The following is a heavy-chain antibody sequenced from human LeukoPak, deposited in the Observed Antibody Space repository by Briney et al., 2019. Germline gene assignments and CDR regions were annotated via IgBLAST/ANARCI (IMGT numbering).Heavy chain of an antibody. CDR3: ARGKLLWFGESAFDI. Sequence: SETLSLTCAVYGGSFSVYYWSWIRQPPGKGLEWIGEINHSGSTNYNPSLKSRVTISVDTSKNQFSLKLSSVTAADTAVYYCARGKLLWFGESAFDIWGQGTTVTVSS. CDR2: INHSGST. CDR1: GGSFSVYY. V-gene: IGHV4-34*01. J-gene: IGHJ3*02. D-gene: IGHD3-10*01.